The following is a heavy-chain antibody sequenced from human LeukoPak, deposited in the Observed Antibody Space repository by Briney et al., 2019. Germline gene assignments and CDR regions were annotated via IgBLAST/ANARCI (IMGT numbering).Heavy chain of an antibody. Sequence: ASVKVSCKASGYTFTGYYMHWVRQAPGQGLEWMGRINPNSGGTNYAQKLQGRVTMTTDTSTSTAYMELRSLRSDDTAVYYCARDISSGYDYPYYFDYWGQGTLVTVSS. V-gene: IGHV1-2*06. CDR1: GYTFTGYY. CDR2: INPNSGGT. D-gene: IGHD5-12*01. CDR3: ARDISSGYDYPYYFDY. J-gene: IGHJ4*02.